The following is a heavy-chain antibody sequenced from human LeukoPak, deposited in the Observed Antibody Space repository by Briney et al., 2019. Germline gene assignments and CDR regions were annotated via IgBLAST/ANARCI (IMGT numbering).Heavy chain of an antibody. CDR2: IYPGDSDT. V-gene: IGHV5-51*01. J-gene: IGHJ4*02. CDR3: ARLADYDIRRPKYYFDY. CDR1: GYSFTSYW. Sequence: GEPLKISCKGSGYSFTSYWIGWVRQMPGKGLEWMGIIYPGDSDTRYSPSFQGQVTISADKSISTAYLQWSSLKASDTAMYYCARLADYDIRRPKYYFDYWGQGTLVTVSS. D-gene: IGHD3-9*01.